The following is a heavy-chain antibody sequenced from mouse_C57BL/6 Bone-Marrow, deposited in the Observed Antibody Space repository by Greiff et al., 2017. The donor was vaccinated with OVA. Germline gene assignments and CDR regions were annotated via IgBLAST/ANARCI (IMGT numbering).Heavy chain of an antibody. D-gene: IGHD1-1*01. V-gene: IGHV14-4*01. J-gene: IGHJ1*03. CDR3: TTLFTTVVVHWYFDV. CDR1: GFNIKDDY. CDR2: IDPENGDT. Sequence: EVQLQQSGAELVRPGASVKLSCTASGFNIKDDYMHWVKQRPEQGLEWIGWIDPENGDTEYASKFQGKATITADTSSNTAYLQLSSLTSEDTAVYYCTTLFTTVVVHWYFDVWGTGTTVTVSS.